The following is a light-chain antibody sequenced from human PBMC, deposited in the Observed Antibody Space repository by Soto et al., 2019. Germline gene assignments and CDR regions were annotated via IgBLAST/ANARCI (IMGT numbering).Light chain of an antibody. CDR2: EGS. CDR3: GSYAGSRTLG. Sequence: QSALTQPASVSGSPEQSITISCTGTSSDVGAYNLVSWYQQHPGKAPRLIIYEGSKRPSGISHRFSGSKSDNTASLTISGFRAEDGAAYRCGSYAGSRTLGVGGGTRLTVL. J-gene: IGLJ2*01. V-gene: IGLV2-23*01. CDR1: SSDVGAYNL.